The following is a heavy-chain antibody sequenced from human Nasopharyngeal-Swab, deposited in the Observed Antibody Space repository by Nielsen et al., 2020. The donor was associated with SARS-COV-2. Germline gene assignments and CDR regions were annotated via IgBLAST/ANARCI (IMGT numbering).Heavy chain of an antibody. CDR2: ISSSGSTI. Sequence: GGSLRLSCAASGFTFSDYYMSWIRQAPGKGLEWVSYISSSGSTIYYADSVKGRFTISRDNAKNSLYLQMNSLRDEDTAVYYCARDLEEDIVVVPAAIWFDPWGQGTLVTVSS. CDR3: ARDLEEDIVVVPAAIWFDP. V-gene: IGHV3-11*04. J-gene: IGHJ5*02. D-gene: IGHD2-2*01. CDR1: GFTFSDYY.